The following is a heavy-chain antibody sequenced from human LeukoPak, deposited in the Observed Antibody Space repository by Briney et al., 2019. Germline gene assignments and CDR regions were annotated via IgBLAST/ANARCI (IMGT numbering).Heavy chain of an antibody. V-gene: IGHV3-74*01. CDR3: ARDFGNY. J-gene: IGHJ4*01. D-gene: IGHD3-3*01. Sequence: PGGSLRLSCAASGLTFDDYAMHWVRQAPGKGLVWVSRINNDGSYTSYADSVKGRFTISRDNAKNTLFLQMNSLRAEDTAVYYCARDFGNYWGHGTLVSVSS. CDR2: INNDGSYT. CDR1: GLTFDDYA.